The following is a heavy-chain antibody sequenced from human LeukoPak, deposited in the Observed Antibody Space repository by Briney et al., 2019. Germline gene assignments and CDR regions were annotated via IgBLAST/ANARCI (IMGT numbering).Heavy chain of an antibody. J-gene: IGHJ4*02. D-gene: IGHD6-19*01. CDR3: ARAVAGIAVADPLEY. Sequence: ASVTVSCKASGYTFTSYGISWVRQAPGQGLEWMGWISAYNGNTNYAQKLQGRVTMTTDTSTSTAYMELRSLRSDDTAVYYCARAVAGIAVADPLEYWGQGTLVTVSS. V-gene: IGHV1-18*01. CDR1: GYTFTSYG. CDR2: ISAYNGNT.